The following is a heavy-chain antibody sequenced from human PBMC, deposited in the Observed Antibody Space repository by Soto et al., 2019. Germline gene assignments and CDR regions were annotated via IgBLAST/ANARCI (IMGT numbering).Heavy chain of an antibody. CDR2: IYYSGST. J-gene: IGHJ4*02. Sequence: PSETLSLTCTVSGGSISSYYWSWIRQPPGKGLEWIGYIYYSGSTNYNPSLKSRVTISVDTSKNQFSLKLSSVTAADTAVYYCARQEFDWLFFDYWGQGTLVTVSS. CDR3: ARQEFDWLFFDY. CDR1: GGSISSYY. V-gene: IGHV4-59*01. D-gene: IGHD3-9*01.